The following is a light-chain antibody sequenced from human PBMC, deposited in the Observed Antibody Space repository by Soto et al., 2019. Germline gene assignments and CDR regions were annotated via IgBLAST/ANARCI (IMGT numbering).Light chain of an antibody. CDR3: EQYGSSLYT. Sequence: EIVLTQSPGTLSLSPGERATLSCRASQSVKSSYLAWYQQKPGQAPRHLIYGASSRATGIPDRLSGSGSGTDFTITISRLEPEDFAVYYCEQYGSSLYTFGQGTKMEIK. J-gene: IGKJ2*01. V-gene: IGKV3-20*01. CDR1: QSVKSSY. CDR2: GAS.